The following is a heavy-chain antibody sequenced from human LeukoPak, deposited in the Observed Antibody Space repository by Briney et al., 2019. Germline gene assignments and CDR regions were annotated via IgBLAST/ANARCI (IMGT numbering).Heavy chain of an antibody. Sequence: SQTLSLTCAISGDSVSSNSAAWNWIRQSPSRGLEWLGRTYYRSTWFDDCAESLLSRIAINPDTSKNQFSLHLNSVTPEDTAVYYCARDLDGFEYWGQGTLVTVSS. CDR1: GDSVSSNSAA. CDR3: ARDLDGFEY. CDR2: TYYRSTWFD. J-gene: IGHJ4*02. V-gene: IGHV6-1*01.